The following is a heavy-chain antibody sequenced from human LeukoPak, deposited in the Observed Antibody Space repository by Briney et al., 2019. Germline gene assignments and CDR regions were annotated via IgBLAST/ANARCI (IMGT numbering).Heavy chain of an antibody. D-gene: IGHD3-10*01. J-gene: IGHJ6*02. V-gene: IGHV3-9*01. CDR1: GLILNDHA. CDR3: AREPPSRITMVRGVIIRPYYYGMDV. CDR2: IGWDSGRI. Sequence: GRSLRLSCVGSGLILNDHAMHWVRQVPGKGLEWVSGIGWDSGRIGYADSVKGRFTISRDNSKNTLYLQMNSLRAEDTAVYYCAREPPSRITMVRGVIIRPYYYGMDVWGQGTTVTVSS.